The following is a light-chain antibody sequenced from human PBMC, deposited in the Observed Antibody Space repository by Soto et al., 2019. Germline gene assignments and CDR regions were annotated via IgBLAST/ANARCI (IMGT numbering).Light chain of an antibody. CDR2: LGS. Sequence: DIVMTQSPLSLPVTPGEPASISCRSSQNLLNSDGYNYLDWYLQKPGQSPQLLIYLGSNRASGVPDRFSGSGSGTDFTLKISRVEAADVGVYYCMQTLQTPRTFGQGTKVEIK. CDR3: MQTLQTPRT. V-gene: IGKV2-28*01. CDR1: QNLLNSDGYNY. J-gene: IGKJ1*01.